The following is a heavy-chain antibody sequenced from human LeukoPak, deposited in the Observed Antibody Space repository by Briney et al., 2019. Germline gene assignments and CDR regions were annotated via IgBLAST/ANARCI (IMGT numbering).Heavy chain of an antibody. CDR1: GYTFTGYY. CDR3: AREKYGSGSYYRLVPTFLPTLQY. CDR2: INPNSGGT. D-gene: IGHD3-10*01. J-gene: IGHJ4*02. V-gene: IGHV1-2*02. Sequence: ASVKVSCKASGYTFTGYYMHWVRQAPGQGLEWMGWINPNSGGTYYAQKFQGRVTMTRDTSISTAYMELSRLRSDDTAVYYCAREKYGSGSYYRLVPTFLPTLQYWGQGTLVTVSS.